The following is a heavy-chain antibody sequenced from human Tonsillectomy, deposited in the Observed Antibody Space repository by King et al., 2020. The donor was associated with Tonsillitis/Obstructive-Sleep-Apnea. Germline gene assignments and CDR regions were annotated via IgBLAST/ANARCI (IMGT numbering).Heavy chain of an antibody. D-gene: IGHD3-22*01. J-gene: IGHJ4*02. Sequence: VQLQQWGAGLLKPSETLSLTCAVYGGSFSGYYWSWIRQPPGKGLEWIGEINHSGSTNYNPSLKRRVTISVDTSKNQFSLKLSSVTAADTAVYYCARGYGGTMIVVVRPPYYFDYWGQGTLVTVSS. CDR1: GGSFSGYY. CDR2: INHSGST. CDR3: ARGYGGTMIVVVRPPYYFDY. V-gene: IGHV4-34*01.